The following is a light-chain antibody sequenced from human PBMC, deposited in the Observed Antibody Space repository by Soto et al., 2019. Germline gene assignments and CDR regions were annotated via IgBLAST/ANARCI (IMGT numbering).Light chain of an antibody. V-gene: IGLV3-21*02. J-gene: IGLJ7*01. CDR3: QVWDSSTDQNVV. Sequence: YELTQPPSVSVAPGQTARITCGGNKIGTKSVHWYQQKPGQAPVLVVFDDSDRPSGIPERFSGSNSGNTATLTISRVEAGDEADYYCQVWDSSTDQNVVFGGGTQLTVL. CDR2: DDS. CDR1: KIGTKS.